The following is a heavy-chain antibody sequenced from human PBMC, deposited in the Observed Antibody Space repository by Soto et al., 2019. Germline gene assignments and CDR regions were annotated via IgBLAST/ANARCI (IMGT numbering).Heavy chain of an antibody. CDR3: AREGYDYIWGSYRPGPVDY. V-gene: IGHV3-11*01. J-gene: IGHJ4*02. CDR2: ISSSGSTI. CDR1: GFTFSDYY. D-gene: IGHD3-16*02. Sequence: GGSLRLSCAASGFTFSDYYMSWIRQAPGKGLEWVSYISSSGSTIYYADSVKGRFTISRDNAKNSLYLQMNSLRAEDTAVYYCAREGYDYIWGSYRPGPVDYWGQGTLVTVSS.